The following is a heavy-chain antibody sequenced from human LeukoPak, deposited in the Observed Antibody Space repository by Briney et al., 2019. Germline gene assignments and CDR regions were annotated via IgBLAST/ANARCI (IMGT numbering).Heavy chain of an antibody. CDR1: GFTFDDYA. CDR3: AKEGSSGWYDC. CDR2: ISWNSGSI. V-gene: IGHV3-9*03. Sequence: SGGSLRLSCAASGFTFDDYAMHWVRQAPGKGLEWVSGISWNSGSIGYADSVKGRFTISRDNAKNSLYLQMNSLRAEDMALYYCAKEGSSGWYDCWGQGTLVTVSS. J-gene: IGHJ5*01. D-gene: IGHD6-19*01.